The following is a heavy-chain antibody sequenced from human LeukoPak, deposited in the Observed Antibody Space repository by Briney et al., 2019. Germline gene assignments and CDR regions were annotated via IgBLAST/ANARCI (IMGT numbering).Heavy chain of an antibody. D-gene: IGHD1-26*01. CDR1: GYSISSGYY. J-gene: IGHJ4*02. Sequence: SETLSLTCTVSGYSISSGYYWGWIRQPPGKGLEWTGSIYHSGSTYYNPSLKSRVTISVDTSKNQFSLKLSSVTAADTAVYYCARDLDEGATDYWGQGTLVTVSS. CDR3: ARDLDEGATDY. CDR2: IYHSGST. V-gene: IGHV4-38-2*02.